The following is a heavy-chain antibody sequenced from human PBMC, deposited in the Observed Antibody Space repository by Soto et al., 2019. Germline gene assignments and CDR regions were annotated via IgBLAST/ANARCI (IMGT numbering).Heavy chain of an antibody. Sequence: QLQLQESGPGLVKPSETLSLTYTVSGGSISSSSYYWGWIRQPPGKGPEWLGTMYYSGNTYYNPSPKRRVPISGDTSKNQLSLKLSPVTAADTAVYYCARHPLVTDTFEIWGQGTMVTVSS. D-gene: IGHD2-21*02. CDR1: GGSISSSSYY. CDR2: MYYSGNT. CDR3: ARHPLVTDTFEI. V-gene: IGHV4-39*01. J-gene: IGHJ3*02.